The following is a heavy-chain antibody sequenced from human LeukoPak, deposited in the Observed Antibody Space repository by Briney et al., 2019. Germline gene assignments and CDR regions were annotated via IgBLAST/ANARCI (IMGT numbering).Heavy chain of an antibody. CDR1: GYTFTSYG. D-gene: IGHD3-22*01. J-gene: IGHJ4*02. V-gene: IGHV1-18*01. Sequence: ASGKVSCKASGYTFTSYGISWVRQAPGQGLEWMGWISAYNGNTNYAQKLQGRVTMTTDTSTSTAYMELRSLRSDDTAVYYCARDSKWDYDSHFDYWGQGTLVTVSS. CDR2: ISAYNGNT. CDR3: ARDSKWDYDSHFDY.